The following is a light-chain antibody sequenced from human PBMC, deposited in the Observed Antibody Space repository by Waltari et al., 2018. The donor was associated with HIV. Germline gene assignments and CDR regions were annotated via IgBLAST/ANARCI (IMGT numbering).Light chain of an antibody. CDR1: ALSKQY. V-gene: IGLV3-25*03. CDR3: QSADISGTHLFV. CDR2: KDT. Sequence: SNDLTQSSSVSVSPGQTARITCSGDALSKQYASWYQHKPGQAPLLLIYKDTERPAEIPERFAGSSSGTTATLTITGVQPEDEADYYCQSADISGTHLFVFAAGTKVTVL. J-gene: IGLJ1*01.